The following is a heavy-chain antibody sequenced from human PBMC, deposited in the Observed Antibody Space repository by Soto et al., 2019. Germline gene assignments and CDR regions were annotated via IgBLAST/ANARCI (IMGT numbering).Heavy chain of an antibody. J-gene: IGHJ4*02. CDR3: ASGTARYFDY. D-gene: IGHD3-9*01. CDR1: GGTFSSYT. V-gene: IGHV1-69*02. CDR2: IIPILGIA. Sequence: QVQLVQSGAEVKKPGSSVKVSCKASGGTFSSYTISWVRQAPGQGPEWMGRIIPILGIANYAQKFQGRVTITADKSTSTAYMELSSLRSEDTAVYYCASGTARYFDYWGQGTLVTVSS.